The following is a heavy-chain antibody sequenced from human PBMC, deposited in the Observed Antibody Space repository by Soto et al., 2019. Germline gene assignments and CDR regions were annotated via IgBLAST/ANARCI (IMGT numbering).Heavy chain of an antibody. D-gene: IGHD2-15*01. CDR3: AKSLGSCSGGYCYSEYFEH. CDR1: RFIFSRCA. Sequence: VSLRLSCAASRFIFSRCAMSWLLQAPGPLLQWVSSSIVIVDTTLYADSVQGRFTIYRDDSKNTLYLQMNSLRAEDTAVYYCAKSLGSCSGGYCYSEYFEHWGQGTLVTVSS. CDR2: SIVIVDTT. J-gene: IGHJ4*02. V-gene: IGHV3-23*01.